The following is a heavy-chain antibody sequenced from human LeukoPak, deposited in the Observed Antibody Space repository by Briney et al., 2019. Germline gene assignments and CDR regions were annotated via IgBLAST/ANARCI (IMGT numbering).Heavy chain of an antibody. V-gene: IGHV1-69*04. CDR1: GYTFTSYD. Sequence: SVKVSCKASGYTFTSYDINWVRQAPGQGLEWMGRIIPILGIANYAQKFQGRVTITADKSTSTAYMELSSLRSEDTAVYYCAREGRRTSPEDYWGQGTLVTVSS. CDR2: IIPILGIA. CDR3: AREGRRTSPEDY. J-gene: IGHJ4*02.